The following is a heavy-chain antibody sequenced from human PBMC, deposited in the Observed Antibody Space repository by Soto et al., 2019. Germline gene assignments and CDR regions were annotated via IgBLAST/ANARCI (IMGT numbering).Heavy chain of an antibody. V-gene: IGHV3-15*07. D-gene: IGHD3-22*01. Sequence: EVQLVESGGGLVKPGGSLRLSCAASGFTFSNAWMNWVRQAPGKGLEWVGRIKSKTDGGTTDYAAPVKGRFTISRDDSKNTLYLQMNSLKTEDTAVYYCPTEDRYYYDSSGYYPDAFDIWGQGTMVTVSS. CDR3: PTEDRYYYDSSGYYPDAFDI. CDR1: GFTFSNAW. CDR2: IKSKTDGGTT. J-gene: IGHJ3*02.